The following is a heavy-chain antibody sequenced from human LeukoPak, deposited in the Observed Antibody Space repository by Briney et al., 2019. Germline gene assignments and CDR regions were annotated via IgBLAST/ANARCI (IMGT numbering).Heavy chain of an antibody. CDR3: AREGYCSSHSCQFDY. D-gene: IGHD2-2*01. J-gene: IGHJ4*02. V-gene: IGHV3-48*02. Sequence: GGSLRLSCAASGFTFRNYGMNWVRQAPGKGLEWVSYSSRSSSPIYYADSVKGRFSISRDNAKNSLHLQMNGLRDEDTAVYFCAREGYCSSHSCQFDYWGQGTLVTVSS. CDR2: SSRSSSPI. CDR1: GFTFRNYG.